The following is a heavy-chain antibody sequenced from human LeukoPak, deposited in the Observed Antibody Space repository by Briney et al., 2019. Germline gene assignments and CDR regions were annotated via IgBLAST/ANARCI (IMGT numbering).Heavy chain of an antibody. CDR1: GGSISSSSYY. Sequence: SETLSLTCTVSGGSISSSSYYWGWIRQPPGKGLEWIGSLYYSGSTYYNPSLKSRVTISVDTSKNQFSLKLSSVTAADTAVYYCARVPTVTFFDYWGQGTLVTVSS. V-gene: IGHV4-39*01. CDR2: LYYSGST. CDR3: ARVPTVTFFDY. J-gene: IGHJ4*02. D-gene: IGHD4-17*01.